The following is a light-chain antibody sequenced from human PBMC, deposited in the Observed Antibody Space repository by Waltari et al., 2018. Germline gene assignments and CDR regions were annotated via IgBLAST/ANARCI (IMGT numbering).Light chain of an antibody. CDR2: DLS. Sequence: DVVLTQTPLSLAVTPGQPAYISCKSSQSLLHSDGKTYLYWYLQKPGQPPLLLISDLSNRFSGVPERFCGSWSGTDFTLKFSRVAADDVGVYYCMQSIQLPFPFGGGPKVEIK. J-gene: IGKJ4*01. CDR1: QSLLHSDGKTY. V-gene: IGKV2D-29*01. CDR3: MQSIQLPFP.